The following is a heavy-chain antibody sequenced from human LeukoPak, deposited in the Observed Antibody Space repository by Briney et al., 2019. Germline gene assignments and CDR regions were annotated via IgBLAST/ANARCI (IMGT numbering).Heavy chain of an antibody. CDR1: GGTFSSYA. CDR3: ARDRTNWGSSYFDY. Sequence: SVKVSCKASGGTFSSYAISWVRQAPGQGLEWMGGIIPIFGTANYAQKFQGRVTITADESTSTAYMELSSLRSEDTAVYYCARDRTNWGSSYFDYWGQGTLVTVSS. V-gene: IGHV1-69*13. D-gene: IGHD7-27*01. CDR2: IIPIFGTA. J-gene: IGHJ4*02.